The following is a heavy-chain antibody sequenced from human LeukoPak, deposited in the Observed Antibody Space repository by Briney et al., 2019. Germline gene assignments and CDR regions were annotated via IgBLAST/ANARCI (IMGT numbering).Heavy chain of an antibody. CDR3: ARVSGVIGVCLDY. J-gene: IGHJ4*02. CDR1: GFTFSSYA. D-gene: IGHD3-10*01. Sequence: GGSLRLSCAASGFTFSSYAMHWVRQAPGKGLEYVSAISSNGGSTYYANSVKGRFTISRDNAKNSLYLQMNSLRAEDTAVYYCARVSGVIGVCLDYWGQGTLVTVSS. V-gene: IGHV3-64*01. CDR2: ISSNGGST.